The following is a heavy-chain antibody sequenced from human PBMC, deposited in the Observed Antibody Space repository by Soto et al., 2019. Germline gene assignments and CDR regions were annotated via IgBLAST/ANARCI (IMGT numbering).Heavy chain of an antibody. V-gene: IGHV1-69*13. CDR2: IIPIFGTA. CDR1: GGTFSSYA. Sequence: SVKVSCKASGGTFSSYAISWVRQAPGQGLEWMGGIIPIFGTANYAQKFQGRVTITADESTSTAYMELSSLRSEDTAVYYCARVEGSDGDAHYYYYGMDVWGQGTTVTVSS. CDR3: ARVEGSDGDAHYYYYGMDV. J-gene: IGHJ6*02. D-gene: IGHD4-17*01.